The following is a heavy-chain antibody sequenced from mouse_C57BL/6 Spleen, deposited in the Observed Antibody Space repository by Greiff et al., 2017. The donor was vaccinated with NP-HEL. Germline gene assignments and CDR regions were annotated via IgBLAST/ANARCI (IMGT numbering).Heavy chain of an antibody. Sequence: EVQLQESGPELVKPGASVKISCKASGYSFTGYYMNWVKQSPEKSLEWIGEINPSTGGTTYNQKFKAKATLTVDKSSSTAYMQLKSLTSEDSAVYYCAIYYDYTFFAYWGQGTLVTVSA. V-gene: IGHV1-42*01. CDR2: INPSTGGT. J-gene: IGHJ3*01. CDR3: AIYYDYTFFAY. D-gene: IGHD2-4*01. CDR1: GYSFTGYY.